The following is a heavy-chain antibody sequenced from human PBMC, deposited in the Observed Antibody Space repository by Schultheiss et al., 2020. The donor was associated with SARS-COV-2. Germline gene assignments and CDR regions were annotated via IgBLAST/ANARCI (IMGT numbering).Heavy chain of an antibody. CDR1: GYSFTNYW. CDR3: ARLTARLLGYCSGGSCPADY. D-gene: IGHD2-15*01. J-gene: IGHJ4*02. Sequence: GGSLRLSCKGSGYSFTNYWIGWVRQMPGKGLEWMGIIYPGDSDTRNSPSFQGQVTMSADKSISTAYLQWSSLKASDTAIYYCARLTARLLGYCSGGSCPADYWGQGTLVTVSS. CDR2: IYPGDSDT. V-gene: IGHV5-51*01.